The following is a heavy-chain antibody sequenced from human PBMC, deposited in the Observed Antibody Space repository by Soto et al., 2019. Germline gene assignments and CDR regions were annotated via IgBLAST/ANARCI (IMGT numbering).Heavy chain of an antibody. CDR3: ARGILWFGELVPDY. D-gene: IGHD3-10*01. CDR2: IWYDGSNK. J-gene: IGHJ4*02. Sequence: QVQLVESGGGVVQPGGSLRLSCAASGFTFSSYGMHWVRQAPGKGLEWVALIWYDGSNKYYTDSVKGRFTISRDNSKNTLYLQMNSLRAEDPAVYYCARGILWFGELVPDYWGQGTLVTVSS. V-gene: IGHV3-33*01. CDR1: GFTFSSYG.